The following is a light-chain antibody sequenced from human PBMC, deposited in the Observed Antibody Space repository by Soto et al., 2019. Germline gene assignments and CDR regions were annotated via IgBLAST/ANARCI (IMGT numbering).Light chain of an antibody. Sequence: NLSLSPGERATLSCRASQSVSNNYLAWYQQKPGQAPRLLIYGASNRATGIPDRFSGSGSGTDFTLTISRLEPEDFAVYYCQQYGSSGTFGQGTKVDVK. CDR2: GAS. CDR3: QQYGSSGT. V-gene: IGKV3-20*01. CDR1: QSVSNNY. J-gene: IGKJ1*01.